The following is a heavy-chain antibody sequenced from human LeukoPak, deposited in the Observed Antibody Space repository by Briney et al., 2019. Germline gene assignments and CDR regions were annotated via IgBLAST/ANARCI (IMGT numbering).Heavy chain of an antibody. CDR1: GFTFDDYA. CDR3: AGRTGGLDY. V-gene: IGHV3-9*01. D-gene: IGHD7-27*01. Sequence: GRSLRLSCAASGFTFDDYAMHWVRQAPGKGLEWVSGISWNSGSIGYADSVKGRFTISRDNAKNSLFLQMNSLRVEDTAVYYCAGRTGGLDYWGQGTLVTVSS. J-gene: IGHJ4*02. CDR2: ISWNSGSI.